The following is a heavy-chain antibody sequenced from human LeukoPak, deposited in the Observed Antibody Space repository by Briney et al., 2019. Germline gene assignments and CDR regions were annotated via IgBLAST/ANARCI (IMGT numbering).Heavy chain of an antibody. CDR3: ARGISD. J-gene: IGHJ4*02. CDR1: GFTFSDHY. CDR2: SRNEANSYAT. V-gene: IGHV3-72*01. Sequence: PGGSLRLSCAGSGFTFSDHYMDWVRQAPGKGLEWVGRSRNEANSYATEYAASVKGRFTISRDDSKNSPYLQMNSLKTEDTAVYYCARGISDWGQGTLVTVSS.